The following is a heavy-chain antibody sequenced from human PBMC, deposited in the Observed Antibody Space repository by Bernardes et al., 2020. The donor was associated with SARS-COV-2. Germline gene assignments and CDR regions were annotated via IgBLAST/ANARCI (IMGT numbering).Heavy chain of an antibody. CDR2: FDPEDGET. CDR3: ATSATVTRYNWFDP. V-gene: IGHV1-24*01. J-gene: IGHJ5*02. Sequence: ASVKVSCKVSGYTLTELSMHWVRQAPGKGLEWMGGFDPEDGETIYAQKFQGRVTMTEDTSTDTAYMELSSLRSEDTAVYYCATSATVTRYNWFDPWGQGTLVTVSS. D-gene: IGHD4-17*01. CDR1: GYTLTELS.